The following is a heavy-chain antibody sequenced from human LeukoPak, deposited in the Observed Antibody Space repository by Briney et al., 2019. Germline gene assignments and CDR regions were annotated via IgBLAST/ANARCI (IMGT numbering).Heavy chain of an antibody. CDR3: AKDWLTMIDYYYYGMDV. CDR2: ISGSGGST. CDR1: VFTFSIYA. D-gene: IGHD3-22*01. V-gene: IGHV3-23*01. Sequence: GGSLRLSCAPSVFTFSIYAMSWVGHSPGRGLEWVSAISGSGGSTYYEDSVNGRITISRNNSKTTLYQQMNSMRAEDTAVYYCAKDWLTMIDYYYYGMDVWGQGTTVTVSS. J-gene: IGHJ6*02.